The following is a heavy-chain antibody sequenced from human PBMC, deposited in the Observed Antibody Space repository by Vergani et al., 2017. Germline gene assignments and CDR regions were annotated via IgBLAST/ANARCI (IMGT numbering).Heavy chain of an antibody. D-gene: IGHD2-21*01. Sequence: EVQLLESGGGLVQPGGSLRLSCAASGFTFSSYAMSWVRQAPGKGLEWVSVIYSGGSTYYADSVKGRFTISRDNSKNTLYLQMNSLRAEDTAVYYCARDNSLNGMDVWGQGTTVTVSS. J-gene: IGHJ6*02. V-gene: IGHV3-23*03. CDR2: IYSGGST. CDR3: ARDNSLNGMDV. CDR1: GFTFSSYA.